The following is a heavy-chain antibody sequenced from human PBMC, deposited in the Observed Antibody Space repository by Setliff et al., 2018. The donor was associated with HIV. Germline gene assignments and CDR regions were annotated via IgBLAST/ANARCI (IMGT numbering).Heavy chain of an antibody. CDR2: IHTSGNT. V-gene: IGHV4-61*02. J-gene: IGHJ4*02. CDR3: AKGAGFYGDYTFDY. D-gene: IGHD4-17*01. Sequence: SETLSLTCTVSGGSISSGDYYWTWIRQPAGKGLQWIGRIHTSGNTNYNPSLQSRVSISMDASKNKFSLKVTSVTSADTAVYYCAKGAGFYGDYTFDYWGQGNLVTVSS. CDR1: GGSISSGDYY.